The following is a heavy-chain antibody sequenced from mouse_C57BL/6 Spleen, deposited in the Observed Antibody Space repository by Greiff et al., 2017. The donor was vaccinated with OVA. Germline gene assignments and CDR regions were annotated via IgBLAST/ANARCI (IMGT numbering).Heavy chain of an antibody. CDR1: GFNIKDYY. D-gene: IGHD1-1*01. J-gene: IGHJ1*03. Sequence: VQLKQSGAELVKPGASVKLSCTASGFNIKDYYMHWVKQRTEQGLEWIGRIDPEDGETKYAPKFQGKATITADTASNTAYLQLSSLTSEDTAVYYCAFGSSYLYWYFDGWGTGTTVTVSS. CDR3: AFGSSYLYWYFDG. CDR2: IDPEDGET. V-gene: IGHV14-2*01.